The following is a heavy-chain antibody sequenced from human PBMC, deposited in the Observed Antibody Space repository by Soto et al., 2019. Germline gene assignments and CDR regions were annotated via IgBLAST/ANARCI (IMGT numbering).Heavy chain of an antibody. CDR1: GGSISSYY. CDR3: ARHAGPFFGPLYDY. Sequence: SETLSLTCTVSGGSISSYYWSWIRQPPGKGLEWIGYIYYSGSTNYNPSLKSRVTISVDTSKNQFSLKLSSVTAADTAVYYCARHAGPFFGPLYDYWGQGTLVTVSS. V-gene: IGHV4-59*08. D-gene: IGHD3-3*01. CDR2: IYYSGST. J-gene: IGHJ4*02.